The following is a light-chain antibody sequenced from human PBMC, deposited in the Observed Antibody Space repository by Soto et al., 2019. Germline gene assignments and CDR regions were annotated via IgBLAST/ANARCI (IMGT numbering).Light chain of an antibody. Sequence: QAVVTQEPSLTVSPGGTVTLTSGSTTGDVTNGRWSYWLQQRPGQVPRTLIHDTSNKHPWTPARFSGSLLGGKAALTLLGAQHEDEAVYYCLLFYDGVAVFGGGTQLTVL. CDR2: DTS. CDR1: TGDVTNGRW. V-gene: IGLV7-46*02. CDR3: LLFYDGVAV. J-gene: IGLJ7*01.